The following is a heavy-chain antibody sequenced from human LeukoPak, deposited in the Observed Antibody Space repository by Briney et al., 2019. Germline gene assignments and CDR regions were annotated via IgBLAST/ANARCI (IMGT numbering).Heavy chain of an antibody. V-gene: IGHV4-59*01. CDR1: GGSISPYY. D-gene: IGHD2-21*02. J-gene: IGHJ4*02. CDR2: ISYSGST. CDR3: ARAGSYRLTATL. Sequence: SETLSLTCAVSGGSISPYYWMWIRQPPRKGLEWIGYISYSGSTSFNPSLKSRLAISLDTSTNQVSLKLSSVTAADTAVYYCARAGSYRLTATLWGQGTLVTVPS.